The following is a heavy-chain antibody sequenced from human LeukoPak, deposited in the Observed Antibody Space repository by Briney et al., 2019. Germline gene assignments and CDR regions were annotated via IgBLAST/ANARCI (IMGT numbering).Heavy chain of an antibody. CDR2: IYYNGST. D-gene: IGHD2-15*01. CDR1: GGSIRYYY. V-gene: IGHV4-59*01. J-gene: IGHJ4*02. Sequence: SETLSLTCTVSGGSIRYYYWSWIRQSPGKGLEWIGYIYYNGSTNYNPSLKSRVTISVDMSKNQSSLKMSSVTAADTAVYYCARKGGLFDYWGQGRLVTVSS. CDR3: ARKGGLFDY.